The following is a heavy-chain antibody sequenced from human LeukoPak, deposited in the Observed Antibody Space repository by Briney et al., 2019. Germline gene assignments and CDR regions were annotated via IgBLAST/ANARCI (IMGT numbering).Heavy chain of an antibody. CDR1: GFTFSSFG. D-gene: IGHD1-14*01. Sequence: GGSLRLSCAASGFTFSSFGMHWARQAPGKGLEWVAIIWYDGSNKYYPDSVKGRFTISRDNSKNTLYLQMDSLRVEDTAVYYCARIEEGAQPTSYYFDYWGQGTLVTVSS. J-gene: IGHJ4*02. V-gene: IGHV3-33*01. CDR3: ARIEEGAQPTSYYFDY. CDR2: IWYDGSNK.